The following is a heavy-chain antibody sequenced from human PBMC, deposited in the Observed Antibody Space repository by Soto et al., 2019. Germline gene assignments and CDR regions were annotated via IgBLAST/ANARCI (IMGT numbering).Heavy chain of an antibody. CDR1: GGPINTGDYY. V-gene: IGHV4-30-4*01. D-gene: IGHD3-10*01. CDR3: ARAGFSYGHLLF. Sequence: PSETLSLTCNVSGGPINTGDYYWNWIRQPPGKGLEWIGYVFYSGATNYSPSLKSRAAISMDTSKNQFSLRLTSVTAADTAVYYCARAGFSYGHLLFWGQGIRVTVSS. J-gene: IGHJ4*02. CDR2: VFYSGAT.